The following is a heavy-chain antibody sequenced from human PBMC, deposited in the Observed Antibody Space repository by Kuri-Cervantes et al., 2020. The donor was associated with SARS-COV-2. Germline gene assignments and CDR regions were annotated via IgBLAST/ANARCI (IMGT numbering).Heavy chain of an antibody. CDR3: TTGADIVVVPAVMGAFDI. CDR2: IRYDGSNK. J-gene: IGHJ3*02. CDR1: GFTFSSYG. D-gene: IGHD2-2*01. V-gene: IGHV3-30*02. Sequence: GGSLRLSCAASGFTFSSYGMHWVRQAPGKGLEWVAFIRYDGSNKYYADSVKGRFTISRDNSKNTLYLQMNSLKTEDTAVYYCTTGADIVVVPAVMGAFDIWGHGTMVTVSS.